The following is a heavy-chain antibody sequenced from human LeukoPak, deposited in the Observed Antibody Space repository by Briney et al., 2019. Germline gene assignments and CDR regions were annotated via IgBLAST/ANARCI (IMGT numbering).Heavy chain of an antibody. J-gene: IGHJ6*02. Sequence: GESLKISCKASGYSFVNYLIGWVRQAPGKGLEWVSSISSSSSYIYYADSVKGRFTISRDNAKNSLYLQMNSLRAEDTAVYYCARDRKGFDWLPPNGMDVWGQGTTVTVSS. V-gene: IGHV3-21*01. CDR1: GYSFVNYL. CDR3: ARDRKGFDWLPPNGMDV. D-gene: IGHD3-9*01. CDR2: ISSSSSYI.